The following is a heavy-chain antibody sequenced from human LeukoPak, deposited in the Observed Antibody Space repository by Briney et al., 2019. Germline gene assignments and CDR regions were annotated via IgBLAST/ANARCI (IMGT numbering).Heavy chain of an antibody. J-gene: IGHJ4*02. D-gene: IGHD3-10*01. CDR1: GESFSGHY. CDR2: INHSGST. Sequence: PSETLSLTCAVYGESFSGHYWTWIRQPPGRGLEWIGEINHSGSTTSNPSLSNRVTISVDTSKNQFSLKLTSVTAADTAVYYCARPRYGSGSLDSWGQGTLVTVSS. CDR3: ARPRYGSGSLDS. V-gene: IGHV4-34*01.